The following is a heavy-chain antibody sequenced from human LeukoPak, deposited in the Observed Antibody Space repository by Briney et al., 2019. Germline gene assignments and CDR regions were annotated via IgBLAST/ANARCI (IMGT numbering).Heavy chain of an antibody. Sequence: GGSLRLSCAASGFTVSSNYMSWVRQAPGKGLEWVSVIYSGGSTYYADSVKGRFTISRDNSKSTLYLQMNSLRAEDTAVYYCAREPPSSGMDVWGQGTTVTVSS. CDR2: IYSGGST. J-gene: IGHJ6*02. CDR1: GFTVSSNY. V-gene: IGHV3-53*01. CDR3: AREPPSSGMDV. D-gene: IGHD6-6*01.